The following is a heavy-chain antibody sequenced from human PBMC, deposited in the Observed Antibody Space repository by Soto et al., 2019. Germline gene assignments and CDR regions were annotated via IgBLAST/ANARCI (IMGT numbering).Heavy chain of an antibody. J-gene: IGHJ4*02. V-gene: IGHV3-30-3*01. CDR3: ASPSPYHNWNQGPLDY. Sequence: QVQLVESGGGVVQPGRSLRLSCAASGFTFSSYAMHWVRQAPGKGLEWVAVISYDGSNKYYADSVKGRFTISRDNSKNTLYLQMNSLRAEDTAVYYCASPSPYHNWNQGPLDYWGQGTLVTVSS. CDR1: GFTFSSYA. D-gene: IGHD1-20*01. CDR2: ISYDGSNK.